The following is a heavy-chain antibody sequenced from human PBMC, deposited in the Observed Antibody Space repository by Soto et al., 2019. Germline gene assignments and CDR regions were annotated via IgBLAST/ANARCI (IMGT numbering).Heavy chain of an antibody. CDR3: ARVDDI. CDR1: VGSFSGYD. Sequence: SETLSLTCAVYVGSFSGYDWSWIRQPPGKGPEWIGEINHRGSTKYNPSLKSRITISVDTSKNQFSLKLSSVTAADTAVYYCARVDDIWGQGTMVTVSS. J-gene: IGHJ3*02. V-gene: IGHV4-34*01. CDR2: INHRGST.